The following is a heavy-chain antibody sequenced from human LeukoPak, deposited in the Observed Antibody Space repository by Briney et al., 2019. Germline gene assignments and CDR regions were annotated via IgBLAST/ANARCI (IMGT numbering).Heavy chain of an antibody. J-gene: IGHJ4*02. D-gene: IGHD6-13*01. V-gene: IGHV3-30-3*01. CDR2: ISYDGSNK. CDR1: GYTFTSYA. Sequence: SCKASGYTFTSYAMHWVRQAPGKGLEWVAVISYDGSNKYYADSVKGRFTISRDNSKNTLYLQMNSLRAEDTAVYYCARDRQYSSSWLDYWGQGTLVTVSS. CDR3: ARDRQYSSSWLDY.